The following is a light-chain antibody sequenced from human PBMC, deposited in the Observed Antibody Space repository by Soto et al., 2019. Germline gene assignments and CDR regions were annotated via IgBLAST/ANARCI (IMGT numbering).Light chain of an antibody. CDR1: SSDVGGYNY. Sequence: QSALTQPASVSGSPGQSITISCTGTSSDVGGYNYVSWYQQYPGKAPQLMIYDVSNRPSGVSNRFSGSKSGNTASLTISGLQAEDEADYYCTSYSSSSTVLFGGGTKLTVL. CDR2: DVS. CDR3: TSYSSSSTVL. J-gene: IGLJ2*01. V-gene: IGLV2-14*03.